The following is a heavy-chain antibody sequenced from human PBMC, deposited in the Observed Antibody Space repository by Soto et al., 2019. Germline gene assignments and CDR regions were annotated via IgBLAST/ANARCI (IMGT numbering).Heavy chain of an antibody. CDR1: GGSISSGGYY. J-gene: IGHJ5*02. CDR3: ARVRDIVVVPAAMETNWFDP. Sequence: QVQLQESGPGLVKPSQTLSLTCTVSGGSISSGGYYWSWIRQHPGKGLEWIGYIYYSGSTYYNPSLKCRVTVSVDTSKNQFSLKLSSVAAADTAVYYCARVRDIVVVPAAMETNWFDPWGQGTLVTVSS. V-gene: IGHV4-31*03. D-gene: IGHD2-2*01. CDR2: IYYSGST.